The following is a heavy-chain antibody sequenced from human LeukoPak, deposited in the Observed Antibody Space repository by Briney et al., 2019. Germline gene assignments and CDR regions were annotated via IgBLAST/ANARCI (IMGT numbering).Heavy chain of an antibody. Sequence: ASAKVSCKASGYTFSGYYMHWVRQAPGQGLEWMGWINPNSGDTNYAQKFQGRVTMTRDTSVSTAYMELSRLRSDDTAVYYCARDQVARDIVVILAATGTIDYWGQGTLVTVSS. D-gene: IGHD2-15*01. V-gene: IGHV1-2*02. CDR2: INPNSGDT. CDR1: GYTFSGYY. J-gene: IGHJ4*02. CDR3: ARDQVARDIVVILAATGTIDY.